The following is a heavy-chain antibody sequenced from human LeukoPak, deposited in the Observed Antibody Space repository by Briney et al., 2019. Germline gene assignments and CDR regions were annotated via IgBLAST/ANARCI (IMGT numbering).Heavy chain of an antibody. V-gene: IGHV3-11*04. CDR1: GFTFSDYY. J-gene: IGHJ4*02. CDR2: ISRSGSTI. D-gene: IGHD6-25*01. Sequence: GGSLRLSCAASGFTFSDYYMSWIRQAPGKGLEWVSYISRSGSTIYYADSVKGRFTISRDNAKNSLSLQMSSLRVEDTAIYYCARERPGSASAFDYWGQGTLVTVSS. CDR3: ARERPGSASAFDY.